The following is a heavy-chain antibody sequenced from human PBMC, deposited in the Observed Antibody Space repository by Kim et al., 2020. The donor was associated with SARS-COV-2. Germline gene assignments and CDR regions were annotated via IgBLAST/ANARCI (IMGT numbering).Heavy chain of an antibody. D-gene: IGHD1-20*01. CDR1: VYTFTSYY. CDR2: INLSGGTT. CDR3: ARESRTGPRYYGLDV. Sequence: ASVKVSCKASVYTFTSYYMHWVRRAPGQGLEWMGIINLSGGTTSYAQKFEGRVTMTRDTSTSTVYMALSSLTSGDTAVYYCARESRTGPRYYGLDVWGLGTTVTVSS. J-gene: IGHJ6*01. V-gene: IGHV1-46*01.